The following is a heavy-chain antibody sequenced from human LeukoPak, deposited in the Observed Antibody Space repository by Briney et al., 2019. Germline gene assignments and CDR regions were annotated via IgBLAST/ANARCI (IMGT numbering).Heavy chain of an antibody. CDR3: ARRGGWYTDY. Sequence: GGSLRLSCAASGFTFSSYGMHWVRQAPGKGLEWVGFIRSKAYGGTPEYAAAVKGRFSISRDDSKSIAYLQMNSLYTEDTAVYFCARRGGWYTDYWGQGTLVTVSS. CDR1: GFTFSSYG. D-gene: IGHD6-19*01. CDR2: IRSKAYGGTP. J-gene: IGHJ4*02. V-gene: IGHV3-49*04.